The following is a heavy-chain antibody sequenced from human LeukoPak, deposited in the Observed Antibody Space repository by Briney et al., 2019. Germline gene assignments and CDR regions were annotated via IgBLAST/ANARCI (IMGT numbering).Heavy chain of an antibody. CDR1: GGSISSSSYY. Sequence: SETLSLTCTVSGGSISSSSYYWGWIRQPPGKGLEWTGSIYYSGSTYYNPSLKSRVTISVEKSKNQFSLKLSSVTAADTAVYYCARKRNEDGYNIFNWGQGTLVTVSS. CDR2: IYYSGST. J-gene: IGHJ4*02. CDR3: ARKRNEDGYNIFN. V-gene: IGHV4-39*01. D-gene: IGHD5-24*01.